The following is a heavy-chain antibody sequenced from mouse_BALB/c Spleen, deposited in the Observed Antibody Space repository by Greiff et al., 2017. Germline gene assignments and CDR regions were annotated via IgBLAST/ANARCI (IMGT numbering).Heavy chain of an antibody. Sequence: EVMLVESGGDLVKPGGSLKLSCAASGFTFSSYGMSWVRQTPDKRLEWVATISSGGSYTYYPDSVKGRFTISRDNAKNTLYLQMSSLKSEDTAMYYCARHPYGSSSLFDYWGQGTTLTVSS. CDR3: ARHPYGSSSLFDY. CDR1: GFTFSSYG. V-gene: IGHV5-6*01. D-gene: IGHD1-1*01. CDR2: ISSGGSYT. J-gene: IGHJ2*01.